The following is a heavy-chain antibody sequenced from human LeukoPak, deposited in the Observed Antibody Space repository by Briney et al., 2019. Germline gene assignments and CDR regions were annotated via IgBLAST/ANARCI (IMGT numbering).Heavy chain of an antibody. D-gene: IGHD3-3*01. CDR2: IKEDGSDK. J-gene: IGHJ6*04. CDR3: VRESDVWSGPGIGRPLDV. Sequence: GGSLRLSCLASGFTFSNSWMTWVRQAPGRGLEWVANIKEDGSDKQYVDSVRGRFTISRDNAKNSVSLQMDGLRAEDTAVYHCVRESDVWSGPGIGRPLDVWGKGTTVTVSS. V-gene: IGHV3-7*01. CDR1: GFTFSNSW.